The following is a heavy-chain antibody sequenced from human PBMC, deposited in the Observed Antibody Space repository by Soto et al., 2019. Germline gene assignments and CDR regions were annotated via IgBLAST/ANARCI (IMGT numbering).Heavy chain of an antibody. D-gene: IGHD3-22*01. V-gene: IGHV1-46*01. CDR2: INPSGGST. J-gene: IGHJ4*02. CDR1: GYTFTSYY. Sequence: QVQLVQAGAEVKKPGASVKVSCKASGYTFTSYYMHWVRQAPGQGLEWMGIINPSGGSTSYAQKFQGRVTMTRDTSTNTDYTELSSLRSEDTAVYSCALAEKTTYYYGSSGYSDCGQGTMVTVSS. CDR3: ALAEKTTYYYGSSGYSD.